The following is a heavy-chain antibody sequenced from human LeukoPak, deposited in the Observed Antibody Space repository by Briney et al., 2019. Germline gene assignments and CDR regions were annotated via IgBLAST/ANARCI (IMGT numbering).Heavy chain of an antibody. Sequence: LETLSLTCTVSSGSISSYYWSWIRQPAGKGLEWIGRIYTSGSTNYNPSLKSRVTMSVDTSKNQFSLKLSSVTAADTAVYYCARLWDNTVTTGRGYYYYYGMDVWGQGTTVTVSS. CDR3: ARLWDNTVTTGRGYYYYYGMDV. V-gene: IGHV4-4*07. CDR1: SGSISSYY. CDR2: IYTSGST. J-gene: IGHJ6*02. D-gene: IGHD4-4*01.